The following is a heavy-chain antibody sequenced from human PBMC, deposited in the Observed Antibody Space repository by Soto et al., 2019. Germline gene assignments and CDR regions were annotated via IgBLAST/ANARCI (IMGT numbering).Heavy chain of an antibody. Sequence: QPGGSLRLSCAASGFTLSPYWMHWVRQAPGRGLEWVARLSSDGFGTAYADSVKGRFLISRDTARNTLFLHMNILRPEDTAVYYCARDLGGPDYWGRGTLVTVSS. CDR2: LSSDGFGT. CDR3: ARDLGGPDY. D-gene: IGHD3-16*01. CDR1: GFTLSPYW. J-gene: IGHJ4*02. V-gene: IGHV3-74*03.